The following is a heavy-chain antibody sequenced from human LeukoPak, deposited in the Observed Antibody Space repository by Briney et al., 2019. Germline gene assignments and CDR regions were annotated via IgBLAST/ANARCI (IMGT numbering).Heavy chain of an antibody. D-gene: IGHD1-26*01. CDR1: GGTFSSYV. CDR2: IIPIFGTA. Sequence: GSSVKVSCKASGGTFSSYVINWVRQAPGQGLEWMGGIIPIFGTANYAQKFQGRVTITADKSTSTAYMELRSLRSDDTAVYYCARDFTGGNYFNDYWGQGTLVTVSS. J-gene: IGHJ4*02. V-gene: IGHV1-69*06. CDR3: ARDFTGGNYFNDY.